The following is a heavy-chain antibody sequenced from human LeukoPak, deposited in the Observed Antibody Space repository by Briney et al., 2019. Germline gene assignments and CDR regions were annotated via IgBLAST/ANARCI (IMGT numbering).Heavy chain of an antibody. CDR2: TYSGGTT. Sequence: GGSLRLSCAASGFTVSNNHMTWVRQAPGKGLEWVSVTYSGGTTYYADFEKDRFTSSRDNPKNTLHLQMNSLTADDTAVYYCARESPTTVTSFDYWGQGTLVTVSS. J-gene: IGHJ4*02. V-gene: IGHV3-66*01. CDR1: GFTVSNNH. D-gene: IGHD4-17*01. CDR3: ARESPTTVTSFDY.